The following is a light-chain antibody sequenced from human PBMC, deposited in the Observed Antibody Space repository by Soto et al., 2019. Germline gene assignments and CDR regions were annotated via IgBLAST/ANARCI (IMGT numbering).Light chain of an antibody. CDR1: SSDVGGYNY. CDR2: EVS. J-gene: IGLJ1*01. V-gene: IGLV2-14*01. Sequence: QSVLTQPASVSGSPGQSIAISCTGTSSDVGGYNYVSWYQQHPGKAPKLMICEVSNRPSGVSDRFSGSKSGNTASLTISGLQAEDEADYYCSAYAGSPYLYVFGSGTKVTVL. CDR3: SAYAGSPYLYV.